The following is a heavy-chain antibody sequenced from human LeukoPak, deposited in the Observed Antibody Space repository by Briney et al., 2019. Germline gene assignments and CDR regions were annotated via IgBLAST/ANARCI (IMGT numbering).Heavy chain of an antibody. J-gene: IGHJ4*02. Sequence: SETLSLTCTVSGGSIGSYYWSWIRQPAGKGLEWIGRIHASGSTDYNPSLESRVTMSVDTSKSQFSLRLSSVTAAAPAVYYGAREGSMTARPFVSIDYWGQGTLVTVSS. CDR3: AREGSMTARPFVSIDY. CDR2: IHASGST. CDR1: GGSIGSYY. D-gene: IGHD6-6*01. V-gene: IGHV4-4*07.